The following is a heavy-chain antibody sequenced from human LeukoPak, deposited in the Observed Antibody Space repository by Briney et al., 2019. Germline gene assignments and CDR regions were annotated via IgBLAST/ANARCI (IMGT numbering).Heavy chain of an antibody. CDR2: IYSGGNT. V-gene: IGHV3-66*01. D-gene: IGHD6-19*01. CDR3: ARDRLGPVVF. J-gene: IGHJ4*02. Sequence: GGSLRLSCAASGFTVSSNYMSWVRQAPGKGLEWVSVIYSGGNTYYADSVKGRFTISRDNSKNTLYLQMNSLRAEDTAVYYCARDRLGPVVFWGQGTLVTVSS. CDR1: GFTVSSNY.